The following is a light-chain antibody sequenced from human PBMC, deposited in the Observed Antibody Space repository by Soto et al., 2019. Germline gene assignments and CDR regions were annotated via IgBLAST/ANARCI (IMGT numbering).Light chain of an antibody. Sequence: EIVLTQSPGTLSLSPGERATLSCRASQTVDRTSLAWYQQKAGQAPRLLMSGASSRATGIPHRFSGSGSGTDFTLTISGLEPADFAVYYCQQYGGSLTFGGGTKVEMK. CDR2: GAS. CDR3: QQYGGSLT. V-gene: IGKV3-20*01. J-gene: IGKJ4*01. CDR1: QTVDRTS.